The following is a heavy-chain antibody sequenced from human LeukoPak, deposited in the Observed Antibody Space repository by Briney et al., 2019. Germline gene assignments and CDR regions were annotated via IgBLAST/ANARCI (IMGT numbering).Heavy chain of an antibody. CDR2: ISGSDGST. J-gene: IGHJ3*02. CDR1: GFTFSRYA. D-gene: IGHD2/OR15-2a*01. CDR3: ERGRNKYPTDAFDI. V-gene: IGHV3-23*01. Sequence: GGSLRLSCAASGFTFSRYAMSWVHQAPGKGLEWVSVISGSDGSTYSADSVEGRFTISRDNFKNSLYLQMNSLRTEDTAAYYCERGRNKYPTDAFDIWGQGTMVTVSS.